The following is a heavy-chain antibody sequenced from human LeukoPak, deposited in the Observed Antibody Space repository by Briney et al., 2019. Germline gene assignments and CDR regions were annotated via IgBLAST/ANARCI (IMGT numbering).Heavy chain of an antibody. D-gene: IGHD3-10*01. CDR2: IKTDGSDK. V-gene: IGHV3-7*01. CDR1: GFTFSDYW. J-gene: IGHJ4*02. Sequence: GGSLRLSCAASGFTFSDYWMTWVRQAPGKGLEWVANIKTDGSDKSHVDSVKGRFTISRDNAKNSLYLQMNSLRAEDTAVYYCAREANLLWFREGGFDYWGQGTLVTVSS. CDR3: AREANLLWFREGGFDY.